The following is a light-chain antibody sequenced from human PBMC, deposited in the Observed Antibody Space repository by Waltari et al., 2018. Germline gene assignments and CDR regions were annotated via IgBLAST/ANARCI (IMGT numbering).Light chain of an antibody. V-gene: IGLV2-23*02. Sequence: QSGLTQPASVSGSPGQSITISCTGTSSDVGNYNLVSWYQQYPGKAPKLMVYEVTRRSSGVFDLFSGAKSGNTASLTIYGLQSEDEADYYCCSYAGLGIYVFGTGTKVTVL. CDR3: CSYAGLGIYV. CDR2: EVT. CDR1: SSDVGNYNL. J-gene: IGLJ1*01.